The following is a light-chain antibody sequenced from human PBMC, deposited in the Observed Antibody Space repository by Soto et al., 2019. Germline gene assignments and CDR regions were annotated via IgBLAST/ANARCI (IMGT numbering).Light chain of an antibody. CDR2: EVS. Sequence: QSALTQPASVSASPGQSITISCTGTSSDVGDYYYVSWYQQHPGKAPKLLIYEVSRRPSGVSFRFSASKSGNTASLTISGLQAEDEAYYYCSSYTTTSAPYVVFGGGTQLTVL. J-gene: IGLJ7*01. CDR3: SSYTTTSAPYVV. CDR1: SSDVGDYYY. V-gene: IGLV2-14*01.